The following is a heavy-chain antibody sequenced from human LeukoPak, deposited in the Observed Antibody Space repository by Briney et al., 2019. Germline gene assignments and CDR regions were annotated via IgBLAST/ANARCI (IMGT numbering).Heavy chain of an antibody. D-gene: IGHD3-22*01. J-gene: IGHJ4*02. CDR2: IWYDGSNK. V-gene: IGHV3-33*06. CDR1: GFTFSSYG. Sequence: GGSLRLSCAASGFTFSSYGMHWVRQAPDKGLEWVAVIWYDGSNKYYADSVKGRFTISRDNSKNTLYLQMNSLRAEDTAVYYCAKSWCYDSSGYYPFDYWGQGTLVTVSS. CDR3: AKSWCYDSSGYYPFDY.